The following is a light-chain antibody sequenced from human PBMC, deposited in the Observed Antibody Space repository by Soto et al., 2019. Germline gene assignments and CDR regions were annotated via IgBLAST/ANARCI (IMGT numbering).Light chain of an antibody. CDR1: QSISYW. CDR3: QPYNSFSGT. J-gene: IGKJ1*01. Sequence: IHMTHSPSTLSASLGDIVTITFRASQSISYWFAWYQQKPSKSPNLLIYDASSFESAVPPRFSGSGSGTEFTLTTSSLQPDDFATYYCQPYNSFSGTFGPGTKVDIK. V-gene: IGKV1-5*01. CDR2: DAS.